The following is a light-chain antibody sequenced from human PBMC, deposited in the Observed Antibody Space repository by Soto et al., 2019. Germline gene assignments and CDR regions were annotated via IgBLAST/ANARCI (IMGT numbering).Light chain of an antibody. J-gene: IGLJ3*02. CDR3: QSYDSSLSGWV. CDR1: SSNIGAGYD. Sequence: QSVLTLPPSVSGAPGQRVTISCTGSSSNIGAGYDVHWYQQLPGTAPKLLIYGNSNRPSGVPDRFSGSKSGTSASLAITGLQAEDGADYYCQSYDSSLSGWVFGGGTKVTVL. V-gene: IGLV1-40*01. CDR2: GNS.